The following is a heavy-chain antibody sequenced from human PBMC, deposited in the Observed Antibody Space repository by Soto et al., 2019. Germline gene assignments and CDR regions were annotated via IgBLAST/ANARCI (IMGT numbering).Heavy chain of an antibody. V-gene: IGHV3-21*01. D-gene: IGHD4-17*01. CDR1: GFTFSSYS. CDR3: ARDRDYGEGYYMDV. CDR2: ISSSSSYI. J-gene: IGHJ6*03. Sequence: GGSLRLSCAASGFTFSSYSMNWVRQAPGKGLEWVSSISSSSSYIYYADSAKGRFTISRDNAKNSLYLQMNSLRAEDTAVYYCARDRDYGEGYYMDVWGKGTTVTVSS.